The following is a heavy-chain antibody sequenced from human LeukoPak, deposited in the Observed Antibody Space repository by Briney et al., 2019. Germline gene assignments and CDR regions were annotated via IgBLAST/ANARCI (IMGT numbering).Heavy chain of an antibody. Sequence: PGGSLRLSCAASGFTFSSYWMSWVRQAPGKGLEWVANIKEDGSEKYYVDSVKGGFTISRDNAKNSLYLQMNSLRAEDTAVYYCARVGGYYHHDAFDIWGQGTMVTVSS. CDR2: IKEDGSEK. V-gene: IGHV3-7*01. CDR1: GFTFSSYW. J-gene: IGHJ3*02. CDR3: ARVGGYYHHDAFDI. D-gene: IGHD3-22*01.